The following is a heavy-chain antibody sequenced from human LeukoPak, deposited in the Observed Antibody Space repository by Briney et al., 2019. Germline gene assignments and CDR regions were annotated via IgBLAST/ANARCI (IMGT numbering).Heavy chain of an antibody. Sequence: GGSLRLSCVASGVTFSSYGMHWVRQAPGKGLEWVSSISSSSSDMYYADSVKGRFTISRDNAKNSVFLQMNSLRAEDTAVYYCARGFCFGTTCHPDYWGQGTLVTVSS. CDR2: ISSSSSDM. CDR3: ARGFCFGTTCHPDY. D-gene: IGHD2-2*01. CDR1: GVTFSSYG. J-gene: IGHJ4*02. V-gene: IGHV3-21*01.